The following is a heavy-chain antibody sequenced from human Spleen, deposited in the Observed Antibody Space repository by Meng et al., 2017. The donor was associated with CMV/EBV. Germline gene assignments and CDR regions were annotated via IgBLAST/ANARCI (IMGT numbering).Heavy chain of an antibody. Sequence: GSLRLSCAVYGGSFSGYYWSWIRQPPGKGLEWIGEINHSGSTNYNPSLKSRVTISVDTSKNQFSLKLSSVTAADTAVYYCARGQYSRRMDVWGQGTTVTVSS. V-gene: IGHV4-34*01. CDR2: INHSGST. CDR1: GGSFSGYY. CDR3: ARGQYSRRMDV. D-gene: IGHD6-6*01. J-gene: IGHJ6*02.